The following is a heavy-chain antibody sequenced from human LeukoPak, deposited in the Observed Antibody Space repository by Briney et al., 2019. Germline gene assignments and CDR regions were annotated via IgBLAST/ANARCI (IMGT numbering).Heavy chain of an antibody. D-gene: IGHD1-14*01. J-gene: IGHJ4*02. CDR2: IYYSGST. Sequence: PSETLSLTCTVSGGSISIYYWSWIRQPPGKGLEWIGYIYYSGSTNYNPSLKSRVTISVDTSKNQFSLKLSSVTAADTAVYYCARHVTGFDYWGQGTLVTVSS. CDR1: GGSISIYY. V-gene: IGHV4-59*08. CDR3: ARHVTGFDY.